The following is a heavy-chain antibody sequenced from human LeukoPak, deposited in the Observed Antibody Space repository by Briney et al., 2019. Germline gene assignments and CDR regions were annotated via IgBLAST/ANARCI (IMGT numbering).Heavy chain of an antibody. V-gene: IGHV4-38-2*02. Sequence: SETLSLTCTVSGYSISSGHYWGWIRQPPGKGLEWIGSIYHSGNTYFNPSLKSRVTISVDTSKNQFSLKLSSVTAADTAFYYCARDCGIVAAGTVGWFDPWGQGILVTVSS. CDR3: ARDCGIVAAGTVGWFDP. CDR2: IYHSGNT. J-gene: IGHJ5*02. CDR1: GYSISSGHY. D-gene: IGHD6-13*01.